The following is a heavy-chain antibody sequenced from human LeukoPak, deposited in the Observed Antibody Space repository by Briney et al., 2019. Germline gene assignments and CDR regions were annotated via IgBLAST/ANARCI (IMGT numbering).Heavy chain of an antibody. CDR2: IIPIFGIA. CDR3: ARPYYYDSSGYYYFDY. D-gene: IGHD3-22*01. J-gene: IGHJ4*02. V-gene: IGHV1-69*04. CDR1: GGTFSSYA. Sequence: GSSVKVSCKASGGTFSSYAISWVRQAPGQGLEWMGRIIPIFGIANYAQKFQGRVTITAHKSTSTAYMELSSLRSEDTAVYYCARPYYYDSSGYYYFDYWGQGTLVTVSS.